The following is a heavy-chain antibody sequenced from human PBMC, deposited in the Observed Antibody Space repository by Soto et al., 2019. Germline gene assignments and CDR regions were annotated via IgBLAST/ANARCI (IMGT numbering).Heavy chain of an antibody. CDR2: IIPVFGTP. Sequence: QVQVVQSGAEVKKPGSSVKVSCKASGGSFSNYGISWVRQAPGQGLEWMGGIIPVFGTPHYAQKLQDRVTINAXEXTXTXXMEVSSLTSEDTAVYYCARGDATKIIVTTYYGLDVWGQGTTVTVSS. D-gene: IGHD3-22*01. J-gene: IGHJ6*02. V-gene: IGHV1-69*12. CDR3: ARGDATKIIVTTYYGLDV. CDR1: GGSFSNYG.